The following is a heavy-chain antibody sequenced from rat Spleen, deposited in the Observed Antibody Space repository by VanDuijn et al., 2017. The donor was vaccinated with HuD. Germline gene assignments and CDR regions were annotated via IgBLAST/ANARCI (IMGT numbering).Heavy chain of an antibody. CDR3: ARAGYLRDWYFDF. J-gene: IGHJ1*01. D-gene: IGHD2-2*01. Sequence: EVQLVESDGGIVQPGRSLKLSCAASGFTFSDYYMAWVRQAPAKGRGWVATISSDGRRNYYRDSVKGRFTISRDNAKSSLYLQMDSLRSEDTATYYCARAGYLRDWYFDFWGPGTMVTVSS. CDR1: GFTFSDYY. CDR2: ISSDGRRN. V-gene: IGHV5-29*01.